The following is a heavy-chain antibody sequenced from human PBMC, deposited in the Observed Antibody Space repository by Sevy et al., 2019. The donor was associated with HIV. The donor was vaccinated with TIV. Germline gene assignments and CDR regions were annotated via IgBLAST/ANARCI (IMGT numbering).Heavy chain of an antibody. CDR2: ISRTPATT. Sequence: GGSLRLSCKTSGFTFSTYAMHWVRQAPGKGLEWVASISRTPATTYYADSVKDRFTISRDSAKNSLYLEMNSLRDEDTAVYYCAREAYYYDSREANWFDPWGQGTLVTVSS. CDR1: GFTFSTYA. V-gene: IGHV3-48*02. J-gene: IGHJ5*02. D-gene: IGHD3-22*01. CDR3: AREAYYYDSREANWFDP.